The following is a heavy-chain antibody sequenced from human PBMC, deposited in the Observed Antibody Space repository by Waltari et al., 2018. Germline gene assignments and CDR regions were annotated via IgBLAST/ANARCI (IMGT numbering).Heavy chain of an antibody. CDR2: ISYDGSNE. CDR1: GLNCTVFG. CDR3: VKGNEIDY. D-gene: IGHD1-1*01. V-gene: IGHV3-30*02. J-gene: IGHJ4*02. Sequence: QVHLVESGGGVVQPGGSLRLSCAPHGLNCTVFGMHWVHQAPGKGLEWVSFISYDGSNENYVDSVKGRFTMSRDNSKKMLYVQMNNLRAEDSAVYYCVKGNEIDYWGQGTLVTVSS.